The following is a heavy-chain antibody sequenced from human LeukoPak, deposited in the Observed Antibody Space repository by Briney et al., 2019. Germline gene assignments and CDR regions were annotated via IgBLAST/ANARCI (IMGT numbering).Heavy chain of an antibody. CDR2: IYHSGST. Sequence: SETLSLTCPVSGGSISSSSYYWGWIRPPPGKGLEWIGSIYHSGSTYYNPSLKSRVTISVDTSKNQFSLKLSSVTAADTAMYYCARGGSGWEFDYWGQGTLVTVSS. J-gene: IGHJ4*02. CDR1: GGSISSSSYY. D-gene: IGHD6-19*01. CDR3: ARGGSGWEFDY. V-gene: IGHV4-39*07.